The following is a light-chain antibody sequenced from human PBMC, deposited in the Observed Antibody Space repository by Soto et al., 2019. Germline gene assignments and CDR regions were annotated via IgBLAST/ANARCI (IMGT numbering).Light chain of an antibody. CDR3: QQRSNWRIT. CDR2: DAS. J-gene: IGKJ5*01. V-gene: IGKV3-11*01. Sequence: EIVLTQSPGTLSLSPGERATLSCRASQSVSIKLAWYQQKPGQAPRLLIYDASNRATGIPARFSGSGSGTDFTLTISSLEPEDFAVYYCQQRSNWRITFGQGTRLEIK. CDR1: QSVSIK.